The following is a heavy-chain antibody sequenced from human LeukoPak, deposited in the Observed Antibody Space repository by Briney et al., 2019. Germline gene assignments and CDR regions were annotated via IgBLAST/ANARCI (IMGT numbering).Heavy chain of an antibody. CDR2: IYYSGST. J-gene: IGHJ4*02. Sequence: SETLSLTCTVSGGSISSGGYYWSWIRQHPGKGLEWIGYIYYSGSTYYNPSLKSRVTISVDTSKNQFSLKLSSVTAADTAVYYCAGGRYGSGSSKVASGYYFDYWGQGTLVTVSS. CDR1: GGSISSGGYY. D-gene: IGHD3-10*01. CDR3: AGGRYGSGSSKVASGYYFDY. V-gene: IGHV4-31*03.